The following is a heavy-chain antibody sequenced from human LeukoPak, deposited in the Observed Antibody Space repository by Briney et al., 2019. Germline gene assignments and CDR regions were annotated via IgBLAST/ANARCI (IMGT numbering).Heavy chain of an antibody. CDR1: GFTVTTNY. CDR3: ARLSVYDGGYYFDY. CDR2: VYSGGST. V-gene: IGHV3-66*01. D-gene: IGHD3-16*01. J-gene: IGHJ4*02. Sequence: GGSLRLSCVASGFTVTTNYMSWVRQAPGKGLEWVAVVYSGGSTSYADSVKGRFTISRENSKNTVYLQMNSLRAEDTAVYYCARLSVYDGGYYFDYWGQGTLVTVSS.